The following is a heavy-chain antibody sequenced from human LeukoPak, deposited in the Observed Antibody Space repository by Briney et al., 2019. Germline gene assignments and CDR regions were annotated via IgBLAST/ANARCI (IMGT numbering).Heavy chain of an antibody. V-gene: IGHV4-38-2*02. CDR3: ARVSGDTSGFIRY. D-gene: IGHD3-22*01. J-gene: IGHJ4*02. Sequence: SETLSLTCSVSGDSISKPYYWGWIRQPPGQGLEWIGSIYHSGSTYYNPSLTSRVTMSVDTSKNQFSLKLNSVTAADTAVYYCARVSGDTSGFIRYSGQGTLVTDSS. CDR2: IYHSGST. CDR1: GDSISKPYY.